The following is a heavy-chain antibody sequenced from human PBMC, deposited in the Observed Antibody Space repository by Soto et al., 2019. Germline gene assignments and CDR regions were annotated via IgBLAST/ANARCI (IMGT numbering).Heavy chain of an antibody. CDR2: MNPNSGNT. CDR1: GYTFTSYD. V-gene: IGHV1-8*01. Sequence: QVQLVQSGAEVKKPGASVKVSCKASGYTFTSYDINWVRQATGQGLEWMGWMNPNSGNTGYAQKFQGRVTMTRNTSISTAYMELSSLRSEDTAVYYCARVSDYGDEEGDPYGMDVWGQGTTVTVSS. CDR3: ARVSDYGDEEGDPYGMDV. D-gene: IGHD4-17*01. J-gene: IGHJ6*02.